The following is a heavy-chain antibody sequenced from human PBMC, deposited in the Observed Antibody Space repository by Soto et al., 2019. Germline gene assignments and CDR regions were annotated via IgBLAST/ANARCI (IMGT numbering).Heavy chain of an antibody. V-gene: IGHV1-46*01. CDR1: GYTFTSYY. J-gene: IGHJ6*03. CDR3: ARATLGYCSSTSCYVPTNYYYYMDV. D-gene: IGHD2-2*01. CDR2: INPSGGST. Sequence: ASVKVSCKASGYTFTSYYMHWVRQAPGQGLEWMGIINPSGGSTSYAQKFQGRVTMTRDTSTSTVYMELSSLRSEDTAVYYCARATLGYCSSTSCYVPTNYYYYMDVWGKGTTVTVSS.